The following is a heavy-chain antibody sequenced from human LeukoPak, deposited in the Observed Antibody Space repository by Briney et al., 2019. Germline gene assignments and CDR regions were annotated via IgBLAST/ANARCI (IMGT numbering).Heavy chain of an antibody. Sequence: GESLKISCKGSGYSFTTYWIGWVRQMPGKGLEWMGIINPGDSDTRYSPSFQGQVTISADKSISTTYLQWSSLKASDTAMYYCARRRVGYSYGEFDYWGQGTLVTASS. CDR1: GYSFTTYW. CDR3: ARRRVGYSYGEFDY. J-gene: IGHJ4*02. CDR2: INPGDSDT. D-gene: IGHD5-18*01. V-gene: IGHV5-51*01.